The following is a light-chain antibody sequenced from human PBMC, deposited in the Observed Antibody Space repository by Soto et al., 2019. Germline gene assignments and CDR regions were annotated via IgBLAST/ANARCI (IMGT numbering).Light chain of an antibody. CDR1: QSVRSN. V-gene: IGKV3-15*01. CDR2: GAS. CDR3: LQYNKWPPYA. Sequence: EIVMTQSPATLSVSPGERATLSCRASQSVRSNLAWYQHKPGQAPRLLIYGASTRATGIPARFSGSGSGTEFTLTISSLQYEDFAVYYCLQYNKWPPYAFGQGTKLEIK. J-gene: IGKJ2*01.